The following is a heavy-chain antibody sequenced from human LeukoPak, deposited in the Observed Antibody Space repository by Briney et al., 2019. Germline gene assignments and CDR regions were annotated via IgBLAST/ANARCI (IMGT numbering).Heavy chain of an antibody. CDR1: GFTFSSYA. Sequence: PGGSLRLSCAASGFTFSSYAMHWVRQAPGKGLEWVAVISYDGSNKYYADSVKGRFTISRDNSKNTLYLQMNSLRAEDTAVYYCARMELERAARLLQHYYYYMDVWGKGTTVTVSS. J-gene: IGHJ6*03. V-gene: IGHV3-30*04. D-gene: IGHD6-6*01. CDR3: ARMELERAARLLQHYYYYMDV. CDR2: ISYDGSNK.